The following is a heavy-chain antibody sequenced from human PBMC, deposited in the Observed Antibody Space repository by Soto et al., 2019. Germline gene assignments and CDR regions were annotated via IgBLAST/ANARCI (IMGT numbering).Heavy chain of an antibody. Sequence: GGSLRLSCAASGFFFGNFGMHWVRRAPGKGLEWVAAIQSDGSKKYYAEYVKGRFTISRDNSKNTLDLQMDSLRAEDTGVYFCARDDCSSPSCYVYWGQGTPVTVSS. CDR3: ARDDCSSPSCYVY. V-gene: IGHV3-33*01. D-gene: IGHD2-2*01. CDR2: IQSDGSKK. CDR1: GFFFGNFG. J-gene: IGHJ4*02.